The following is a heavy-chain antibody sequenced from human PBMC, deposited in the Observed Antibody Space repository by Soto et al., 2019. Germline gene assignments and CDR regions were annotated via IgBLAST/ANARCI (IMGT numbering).Heavy chain of an antibody. J-gene: IGHJ6*02. D-gene: IGHD2-8*01. Sequence: SCKASGYTFTTYVFVWVGPAPGKGLEWMGRISTYNGNTNYPQSLQGRLTMTTDTSTTTAYMELRSLRSDDTAVYYCARDPYHVLMVNAPNLYGMDVWGQGTTVTVSS. CDR2: ISTYNGNT. CDR3: ARDPYHVLMVNAPNLYGMDV. V-gene: IGHV1-18*01. CDR1: GYTFTTYV.